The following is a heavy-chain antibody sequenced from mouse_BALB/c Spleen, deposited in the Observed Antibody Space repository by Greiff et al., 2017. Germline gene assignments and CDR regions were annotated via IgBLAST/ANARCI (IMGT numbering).Heavy chain of an antibody. V-gene: IGHV1-4*01. J-gene: IGHJ3*01. Sequence: PGQGLEWIGYINPSTGYTEYNQKFKDKATLTADKSSSTAYMQLSSLTSEDSAVYYCARRGYYGSSYSWFAYWGQGTLVTVSA. CDR2: INPSTGYT. D-gene: IGHD1-1*01. CDR3: ARRGYYGSSYSWFAY.